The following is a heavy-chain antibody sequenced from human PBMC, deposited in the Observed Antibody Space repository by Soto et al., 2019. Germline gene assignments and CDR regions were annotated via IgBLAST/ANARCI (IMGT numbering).Heavy chain of an antibody. J-gene: IGHJ5*02. CDR1: GGTFSSYA. D-gene: IGHD1-1*01. Sequence: GASVKVSCKSSGGTFSSYAISWLRQAPGQGLEWMGGIIPIFGTANYAQKFQGRVTITADESTSTAYMELSSLRSEDTAVYYCARQKFNWTRALNWFDPWGQGTLVTVSA. CDR3: ARQKFNWTRALNWFDP. V-gene: IGHV1-69*13. CDR2: IIPIFGTA.